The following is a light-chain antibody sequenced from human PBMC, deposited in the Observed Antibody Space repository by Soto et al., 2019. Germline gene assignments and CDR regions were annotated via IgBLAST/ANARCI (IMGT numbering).Light chain of an antibody. CDR2: QDS. CDR1: KLGDKY. J-gene: IGLJ2*01. V-gene: IGLV3-1*01. CDR3: QAWDSSTGGHVV. Sequence: SYELTQPPSVSVSPGQTASITCSGDKLGDKYACWYQQKPGQSPVLVIYQDSKRPSGIPERFSGSNSGNTATPTISGTQAMDEAVYYCQAWDSSTGGHVVFGGGTNLTVL.